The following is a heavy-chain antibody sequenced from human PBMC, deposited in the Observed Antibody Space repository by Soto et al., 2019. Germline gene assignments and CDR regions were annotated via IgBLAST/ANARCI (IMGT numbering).Heavy chain of an antibody. Sequence: ASVKVSCKASGYTFTSYGISWVRQAPGQGLEWMGWINPNSGGTNYAQKFQGRVTMTRDTSISTAYMELSRLRSDDTAVYYCARPVEMATIEGFDYWGQGTLVTVSS. J-gene: IGHJ4*02. V-gene: IGHV1-2*02. CDR2: INPNSGGT. CDR3: ARPVEMATIEGFDY. D-gene: IGHD5-12*01. CDR1: GYTFTSYG.